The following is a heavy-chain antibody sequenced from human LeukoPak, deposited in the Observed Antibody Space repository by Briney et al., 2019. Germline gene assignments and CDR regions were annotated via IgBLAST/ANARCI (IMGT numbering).Heavy chain of an antibody. V-gene: IGHV3-30*04. Sequence: GGSLGLSCAASGFTFSSYAMHWVRQAPGKGLEWVAIISYDGSNKYYADSVKGRFTISRDNSKNTLYLQMNSLRAEDTAVYYCASGSPNYYGMDVWGQGTTVTVSS. CDR3: ASGSPNYYGMDV. CDR2: ISYDGSNK. D-gene: IGHD1-26*01. CDR1: GFTFSSYA. J-gene: IGHJ6*02.